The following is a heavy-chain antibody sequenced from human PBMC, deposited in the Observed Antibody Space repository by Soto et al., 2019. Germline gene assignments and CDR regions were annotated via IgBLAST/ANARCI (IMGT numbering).Heavy chain of an antibody. CDR3: ATDLHSSSWYKGAEYFQH. J-gene: IGHJ1*01. Sequence: ASVKVSCKVSGYTLTELSMHWVRQAPGKGLEWMGGFDPEDGETIYAKKFQGRVTMTEDTSTDTAYMELSSLRSEDTAVYYCATDLHSSSWYKGAEYFQHWGQGTLVTVSS. V-gene: IGHV1-24*01. D-gene: IGHD6-13*01. CDR2: FDPEDGET. CDR1: GYTLTELS.